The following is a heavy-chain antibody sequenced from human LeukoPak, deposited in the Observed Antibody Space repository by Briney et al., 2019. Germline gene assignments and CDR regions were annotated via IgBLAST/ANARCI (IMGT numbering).Heavy chain of an antibody. V-gene: IGHV3-7*01. D-gene: IGHD3-3*01. CDR3: ARDRTYYDFWSGYYHDAFDI. Sequence: PGGSLRLSCAASGFTFSSYWMSWVRQAPRKGLEWVANIKQDGSEKYYVDSVKGRFTISRDNAKNSLYLQMNSLRAEDTAVYYCARDRTYYDFWSGYYHDAFDIWGQGTMVTVSS. CDR1: GFTFSSYW. CDR2: IKQDGSEK. J-gene: IGHJ3*02.